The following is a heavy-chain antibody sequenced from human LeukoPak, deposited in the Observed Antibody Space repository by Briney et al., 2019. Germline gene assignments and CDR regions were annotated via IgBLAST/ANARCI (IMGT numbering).Heavy chain of an antibody. V-gene: IGHV6-1*01. CDR1: GDSVSSNSVT. CDR3: ARDLESVFDY. CDR2: TYYRSTWYN. Sequence: SQTLSLTCAISGDSVSSNSVTWNWIRQSPSRGLEWLGRTYYRSTWYNDYAVSVRGRITVNPDTSKNQFSLHLNSVTPEDTAVYYCARDLESVFDYWGQGTLVTVSS. D-gene: IGHD3-3*01. J-gene: IGHJ4*02.